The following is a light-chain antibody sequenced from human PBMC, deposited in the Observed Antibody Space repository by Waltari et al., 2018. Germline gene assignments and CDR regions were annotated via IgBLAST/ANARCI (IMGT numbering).Light chain of an antibody. V-gene: IGLV1-47*01. J-gene: IGLJ3*02. CDR2: RNN. Sequence: SNIGSNYVYWYQQLPGTAPKLLIYRNNQRPSGVPDRFSGSKSGTSASLAISGPRSEDEADYYCAAWDDRLRVRVFGGGTKLTVL. CDR3: AAWDDRLRVRV. CDR1: SNIGSNY.